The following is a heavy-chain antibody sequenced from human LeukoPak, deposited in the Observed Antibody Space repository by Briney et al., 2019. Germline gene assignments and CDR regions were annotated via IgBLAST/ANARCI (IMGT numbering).Heavy chain of an antibody. V-gene: IGHV4-39*02. CDR2: IYYSGST. D-gene: IGHD3-10*01. Sequence: KASETLSLTCTVSGGSISSSSYYWGWIRQPPGKGLERIGSIYYSGSTYYNPSLKSRVTISVDTSKNQFSLKLSSVTAADTAVYYCARDNYFGSVGYFDYWGQGTLVTVSS. CDR1: GGSISSSSYY. CDR3: ARDNYFGSVGYFDY. J-gene: IGHJ4*02.